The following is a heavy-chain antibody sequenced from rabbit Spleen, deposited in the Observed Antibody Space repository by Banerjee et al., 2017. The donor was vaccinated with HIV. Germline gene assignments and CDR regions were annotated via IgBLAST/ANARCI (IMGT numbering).Heavy chain of an antibody. D-gene: IGHD6-1*01. CDR3: ARTSYDANSYGIYYFKL. J-gene: IGHJ4*01. V-gene: IGHV1S45*01. Sequence: QEQLEESGGDLVKPEGSLTLTCTASGFSFSSVSYMCWVRQAPGKGPEWIGCIVTGSGNTNYASWAKGRFTIFKISSTTVTLQMTSLTAADTATYFCARTSYDANSYGIYYFKLWGQGTLVTVS. CDR1: GFSFSSVSY. CDR2: IVTGSGNT.